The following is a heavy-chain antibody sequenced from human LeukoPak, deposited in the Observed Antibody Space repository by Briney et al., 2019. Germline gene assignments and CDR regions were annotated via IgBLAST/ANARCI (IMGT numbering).Heavy chain of an antibody. CDR2: IDTSGSVI. D-gene: IGHD1-26*01. CDR3: ARDPYNGNYGDSYYYYMDV. V-gene: IGHV3-48*03. Sequence: PGGSLRLSCEASESTFSRYEMHWVRQAPGKGLEWISYIDTSGSVIYYADSVKGRFTISRDSAKNSLYLQMNSLRAEDTAIYCCARDPYNGNYGDSYYYYMDVWGKGTTVTISS. J-gene: IGHJ6*03. CDR1: ESTFSRYE.